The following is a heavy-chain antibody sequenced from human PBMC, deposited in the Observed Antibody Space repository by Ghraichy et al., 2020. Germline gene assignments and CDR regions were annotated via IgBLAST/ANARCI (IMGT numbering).Heavy chain of an antibody. J-gene: IGHJ4*02. CDR1: DDSISRYY. CDR2: IYSSGST. V-gene: IGHV4-59*01. CDR3: ARVISGWHGNDF. D-gene: IGHD6-19*01. Sequence: SETLSLTCTVSDDSISRYYWTWIRQPPGKGLEWIGYIYSSGSTDYNPSLKSRVTISIDTSKSQFSLKLSSVTAADTAVYYCARVISGWHGNDFWGQGILVTVSS.